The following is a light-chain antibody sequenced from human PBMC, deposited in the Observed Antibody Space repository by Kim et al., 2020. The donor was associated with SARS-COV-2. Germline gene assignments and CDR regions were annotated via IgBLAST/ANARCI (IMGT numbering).Light chain of an antibody. CDR1: QSISKN. V-gene: IGKV3D-15*01. CDR3: HQYNDWPPGDT. J-gene: IGKJ2*01. CDR2: GAS. Sequence: EIVMTQSPATLSVSPGERATLSCTASQSISKNLAWYQLKPGQAPRLLIYGASTMATGIPARFSGSGSGTDFTLTVGSLQSEDFAVYYCHQYNDWPPGDTFGQGTKLEI.